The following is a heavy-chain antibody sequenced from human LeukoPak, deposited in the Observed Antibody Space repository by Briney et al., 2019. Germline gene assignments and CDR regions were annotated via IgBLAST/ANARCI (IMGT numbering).Heavy chain of an antibody. J-gene: IGHJ4*02. D-gene: IGHD6-19*01. CDR1: GYTFTGYY. V-gene: IGHV1-2*06. CDR2: INPNSGGT. CDR3: AREYSSGSDGIDY. Sequence: GASVKVSCKASGYTFTGYYMHWVRQAPGQGLEWMGRINPNSGGTNYAQKFQGRVTMTRDTSISTAYMELSRLRSDDTAVYYCAREYSSGSDGIDYWGQGTLVTVSS.